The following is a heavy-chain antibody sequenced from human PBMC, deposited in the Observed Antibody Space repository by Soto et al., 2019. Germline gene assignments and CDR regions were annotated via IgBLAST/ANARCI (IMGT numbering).Heavy chain of an antibody. J-gene: IGHJ6*02. V-gene: IGHV3-7*05. CDR3: ARDGSTSWYSYDYHGMDV. CDR1: GFTFRTYW. CDR2: INLDGSEK. D-gene: IGHD5-18*01. Sequence: EVQLVESGGGLVQPGGSLRLSCAASGFTFRTYWLSWVRQVPGKGLEWVANINLDGSEKNYMDSVKGRFTISRDNARNSLYLQRSSLRAEDTALYYCARDGSTSWYSYDYHGMDVWGQGTTVTVSS.